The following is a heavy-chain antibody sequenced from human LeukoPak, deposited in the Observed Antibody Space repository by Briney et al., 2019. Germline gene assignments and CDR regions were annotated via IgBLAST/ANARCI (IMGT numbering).Heavy chain of an antibody. J-gene: IGHJ4*02. D-gene: IGHD1/OR15-1a*01. V-gene: IGHV3-23*02. CDR3: ARLTGNTFDC. Sequence: GGSLRLSCAPSGFSFTDFALSWVRQAPGKGVEWVSVSGGRGNGTFYRDSVKGRFTISRDNPKNALFLKMKSLRVEDTALYYCARLTGNTFDCWGQGALVTVSS. CDR1: GFSFTDFA. CDR2: SGGRGNGT.